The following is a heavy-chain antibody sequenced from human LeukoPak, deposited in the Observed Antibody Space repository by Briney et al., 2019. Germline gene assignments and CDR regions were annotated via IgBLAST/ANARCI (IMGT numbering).Heavy chain of an antibody. J-gene: IGHJ5*02. CDR2: MNPNSGNT. V-gene: IGHV1-8*01. Sequence: ASVKVSCKASGYTFTSYDINWERQATGQGLEWMGWMNPNSGNTGYAQKFQGRVTMTRNTSISTAYMELTSLRSEDTAVYYCARVPTPSLNWFDPWGQGTLVTVSS. CDR1: GYTFTSYD. CDR3: ARVPTPSLNWFDP.